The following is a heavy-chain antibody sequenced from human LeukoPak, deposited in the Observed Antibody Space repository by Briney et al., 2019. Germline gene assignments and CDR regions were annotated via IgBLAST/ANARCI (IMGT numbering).Heavy chain of an antibody. CDR1: GGSFSGYE. V-gene: IGHV4-34*01. D-gene: IGHD2-2*01. Sequence: SETLSLPCAVYGGSFSGYEWSWIRQPPGKGLEWIGEINHSGSTNYNPSLKSRVTISVDTSKNQFSLKLSSVTAADTAVYYCARGPFRPDIVVVSAASSSFEQWAKGNLVTVSS. CDR2: INHSGST. J-gene: IGHJ4*02. CDR3: ARGPFRPDIVVVSAASSSFEQ.